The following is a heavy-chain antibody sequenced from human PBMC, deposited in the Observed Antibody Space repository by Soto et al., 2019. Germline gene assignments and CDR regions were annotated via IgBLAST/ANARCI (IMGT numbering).Heavy chain of an antibody. V-gene: IGHV4-34*01. CDR3: ASPSWSYYYYGMDV. D-gene: IGHD6-13*01. Sequence: SETLSLTCAVYGGSFSGYYWSWIRQPPGEGLEWIGEINHSGSTNYNPSHKSRVTISVDTSKNQFSLKLSSVTAADTAVYYCASPSWSYYYYGMDVWGQGTTVTVSS. CDR1: GGSFSGYY. CDR2: INHSGST. J-gene: IGHJ6*02.